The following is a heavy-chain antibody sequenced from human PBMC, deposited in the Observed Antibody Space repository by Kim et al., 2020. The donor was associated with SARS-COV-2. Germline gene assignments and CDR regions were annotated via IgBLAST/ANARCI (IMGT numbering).Heavy chain of an antibody. D-gene: IGHD6-25*01. J-gene: IGHJ4*02. Sequence: SETLSLTCTVSGGSISSYYWSWIRQPPGKGLEWIGYIYYSGSTNYNPSLKSRVTISVDTSKNQFSLKLSSVTAADTAVYYCAREAATIRKSYYFDYWGQGTLVTVSS. CDR2: IYYSGST. CDR3: AREAATIRKSYYFDY. CDR1: GGSISSYY. V-gene: IGHV4-59*13.